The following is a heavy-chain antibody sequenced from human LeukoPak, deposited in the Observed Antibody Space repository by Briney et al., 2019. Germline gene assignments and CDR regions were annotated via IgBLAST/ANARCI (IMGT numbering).Heavy chain of an antibody. CDR2: ISGSGVNT. CDR3: AKDRQGSGSTGPYYYYGMDV. D-gene: IGHD3-10*01. J-gene: IGHJ6*02. V-gene: IGHV3-23*01. CDR1: GFTFSSYA. Sequence: QPGGSLRLSCAASGFTFSSYAMSWVRQVPGKGLEWVSVISGSGVNTYYAGSVKGRFTISRDNSKNTLYLQLNSLRAEDTAIYYCAKDRQGSGSTGPYYYYGMDVWGQGTTVTVSS.